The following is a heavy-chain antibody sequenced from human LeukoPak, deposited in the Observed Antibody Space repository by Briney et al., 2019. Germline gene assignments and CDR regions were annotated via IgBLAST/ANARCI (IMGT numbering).Heavy chain of an antibody. D-gene: IGHD3-16*01. V-gene: IGHV3-7*01. CDR3: ATDLNWVSH. CDR2: INKDGSEK. Sequence: GESLRLSCIGSGMNNYWMTWVRQAPGKGLESVANINKDGSEKYYLDSVKGRITISRDNIKNSVFLQISSLRAEDTGIYYCATDLNWVSHWGQGTLVTVSS. J-gene: IGHJ4*02. CDR1: GMNNYW.